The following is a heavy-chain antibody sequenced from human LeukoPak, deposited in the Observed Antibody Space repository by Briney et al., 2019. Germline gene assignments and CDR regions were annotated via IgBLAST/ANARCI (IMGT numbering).Heavy chain of an antibody. D-gene: IGHD7-27*01. CDR2: IPYDGSNK. CDR3: ARDPGGDNWGSSYYFDY. CDR1: GFTFNSYT. V-gene: IGHV3-30-3*01. Sequence: PGGSLRLSCAASGFTFNSYTLHWVRQAPGKGLEWVAVIPYDGSNKYYADSVKGRFTISRDNSKNTLYLQMNSLRPEDTAVYYCARDPGGDNWGSSYYFDYWGQGTLVTVSS. J-gene: IGHJ4*02.